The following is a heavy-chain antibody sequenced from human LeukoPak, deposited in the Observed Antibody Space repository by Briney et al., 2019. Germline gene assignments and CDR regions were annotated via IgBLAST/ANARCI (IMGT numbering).Heavy chain of an antibody. CDR2: ISGSGGST. CDR3: AKFLNDYGDYAIYY. Sequence: GGSLRLSCAASGFTFSVYAMSWVRQAPGKGLEWVSAISGSGGSTYYADSVKGRFTISRDNSKNTLYLQMNSLRAEDTAVYYCAKFLNDYGDYAIYYWGQGTLVTVSS. J-gene: IGHJ4*02. V-gene: IGHV3-23*01. D-gene: IGHD4-17*01. CDR1: GFTFSVYA.